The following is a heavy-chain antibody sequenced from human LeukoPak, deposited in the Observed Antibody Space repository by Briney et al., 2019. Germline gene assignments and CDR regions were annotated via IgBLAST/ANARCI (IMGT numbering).Heavy chain of an antibody. Sequence: GGSLRLSCVASGFTFSNYWMRWVRQAPGKGLEWVADKKSDGSEKNYAQSVNGRFTISRDNAKSSLFLQMNSLRAEDTGFYYCARGGLYSFDSWGQGTLVTVSS. CDR1: GFTFSNYW. CDR3: ARGGLYSFDS. D-gene: IGHD2-21*01. J-gene: IGHJ4*02. V-gene: IGHV3-7*01. CDR2: KKSDGSEK.